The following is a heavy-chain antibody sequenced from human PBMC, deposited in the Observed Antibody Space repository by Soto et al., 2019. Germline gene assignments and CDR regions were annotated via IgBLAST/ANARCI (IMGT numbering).Heavy chain of an antibody. J-gene: IGHJ4*01. Sequence: ASVKVSCKASGYTFTSYGISWVRQAPGQGLEWMGWISAYNGNTNYAQKLQGRVTMTTDTSTSTAYMELRSLRSDDTAVYYCARDRYCSGGSCYSRLAYWGHGTLVTVSS. CDR1: GYTFTSYG. CDR3: ARDRYCSGGSCYSRLAY. D-gene: IGHD2-15*01. CDR2: ISAYNGNT. V-gene: IGHV1-18*01.